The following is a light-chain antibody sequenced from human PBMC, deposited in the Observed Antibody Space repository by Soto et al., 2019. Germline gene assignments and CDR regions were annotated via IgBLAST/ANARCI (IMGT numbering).Light chain of an antibody. V-gene: IGLV2-8*01. CDR3: SSYAGSSSFDL. CDR2: GVS. J-gene: IGLJ1*01. Sequence: QSALTQPPSASVSPGQSVTISCTGTNSDVGGYNYVSWYQQHPGKAPKLMIYGVSKRPSGVPDRFSGSKSGNTASLTVSGLQAEDEADYYCSSYAGSSSFDLFGTGTKLTVL. CDR1: NSDVGGYNY.